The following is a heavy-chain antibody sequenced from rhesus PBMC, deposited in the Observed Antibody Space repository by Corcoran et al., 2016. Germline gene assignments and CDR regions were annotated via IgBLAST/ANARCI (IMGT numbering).Heavy chain of an antibody. J-gene: IGHJ5-2*02. CDR1: GGSISGYY. CDR2: IEGNIVDT. D-gene: IGHD3-22*01. CDR3: AMRRASLDV. V-gene: IGHV4-81*01. Sequence: QLQLQESGPGLVKPSETLSLTCAVSGGSISGYYWNWLGQPPGKGLEWMGRIEGNIVDTNAPPSLTRRVTLSKDTSKNQFSRNWRAVTAADTAVYYGAMRRASLDVWGRGILVTVSS.